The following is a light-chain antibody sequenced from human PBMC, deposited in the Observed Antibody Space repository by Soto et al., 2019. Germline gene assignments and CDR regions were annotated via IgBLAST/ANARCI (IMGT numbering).Light chain of an antibody. CDR3: CSYAGSYSYV. V-gene: IGLV2-14*01. CDR2: EVS. J-gene: IGLJ1*01. Sequence: QSALTQPASVSGSPGQSITISCTGTSSDIGNYDFVSWYQQVPGTAPKAMIYEVSSRPSGVSNRFSGSKSGNTASLTISGLQAEDEAYYYCCSYAGSYSYVFGTGTKLTVL. CDR1: SSDIGNYDF.